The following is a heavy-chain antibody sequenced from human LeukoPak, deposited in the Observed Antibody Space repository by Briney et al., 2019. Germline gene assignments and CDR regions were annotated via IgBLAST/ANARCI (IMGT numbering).Heavy chain of an antibody. V-gene: IGHV3-30-3*01. CDR3: ARDFGRAAADENY. D-gene: IGHD6-13*01. CDR2: ISYDGSNK. CDR1: GFTFSSYA. J-gene: IGHJ4*02. Sequence: GGSLRLSCPASGFTFSSYAIHWVRQAPGKGLEWVAVISYDGSNKYYADSVKGRFTISRDNAKNSLYLQMNSLRAEDTAVYYCARDFGRAAADENYWGQGTLVTVSS.